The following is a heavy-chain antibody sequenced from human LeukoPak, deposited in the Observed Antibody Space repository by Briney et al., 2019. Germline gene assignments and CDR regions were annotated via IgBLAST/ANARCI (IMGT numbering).Heavy chain of an antibody. D-gene: IGHD3-10*01. CDR2: IGGGGDGA. Sequence: GGSLRLSCAASGFTFSHYAMRWVRQAPGKGLEWLSEIGGGGDGAYHADSVKGRFTISRDNSKNTLYLQMNSLRAEDTAVHYCTTSWPKVREGDQWGQGTLVTVSS. V-gene: IGHV3-23*01. CDR3: TTSWPKVREGDQ. CDR1: GFTFSHYA. J-gene: IGHJ4*02.